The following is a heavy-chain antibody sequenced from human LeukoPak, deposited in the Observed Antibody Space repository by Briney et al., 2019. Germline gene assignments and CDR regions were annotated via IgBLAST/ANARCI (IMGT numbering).Heavy chain of an antibody. Sequence: LETLSLTCTVSGGSISSYYWSWIRQPPGKGLEWIGYVHYTGNTDYNPSLKSRVTISADMPKNQFSLKLSSVTPADTAVYYCVRDPAAGWLDPWGQGILVTVSS. J-gene: IGHJ5*02. D-gene: IGHD6-25*01. CDR1: GGSISSYY. CDR3: VRDPAAGWLDP. CDR2: VHYTGNT. V-gene: IGHV4-59*01.